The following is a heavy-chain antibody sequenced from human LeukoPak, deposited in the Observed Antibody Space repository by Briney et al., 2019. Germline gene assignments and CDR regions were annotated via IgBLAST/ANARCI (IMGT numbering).Heavy chain of an antibody. CDR2: IIPIFGTA. J-gene: IGHJ4*02. V-gene: IGHV1-69*01. CDR1: GGTFSSYA. CDR3: ARGPDSSGHTYYFDY. Sequence: GSSVKVSCKASGGTFSSYAISWVRQAPGQGLEWMGGIIPIFGTANYAQKFQGRVTITADESTSTAYMELSSLRSEDTAVYYCARGPDSSGHTYYFDYWGQGTLVTVSS. D-gene: IGHD3-22*01.